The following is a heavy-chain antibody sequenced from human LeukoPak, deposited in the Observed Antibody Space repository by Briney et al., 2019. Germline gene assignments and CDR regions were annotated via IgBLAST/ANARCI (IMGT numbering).Heavy chain of an antibody. V-gene: IGHV3-30-3*01. Sequence: GGSLRLSRAASGFTFSSYAMHWVRQAPGKGLEWVAVISFDGSDEYYPDSVKGRFTISRDNSKNTLYLQMNNLRPEDTAVYYCASIGYSSGWYGDFDYWGQGTLVTVSS. CDR3: ASIGYSSGWYGDFDY. CDR2: ISFDGSDE. J-gene: IGHJ4*02. D-gene: IGHD6-19*01. CDR1: GFTFSSYA.